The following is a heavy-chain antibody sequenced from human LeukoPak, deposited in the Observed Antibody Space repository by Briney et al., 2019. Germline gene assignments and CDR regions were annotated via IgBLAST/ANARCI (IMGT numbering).Heavy chain of an antibody. CDR3: ARGGGAYYFDY. D-gene: IGHD3-10*01. CDR1: GFAFSNYW. CDR2: INNLGTST. J-gene: IGHJ4*02. Sequence: QPGGSLRLSCAASGFAFSNYWMHWVRQVPGKGLVWVSRINNLGTSTNYADSVRGRFTFSRDDAKNTLYLQMNSLRAEDTAVYYCARGGGAYYFDYWGRGTLVTVFS. V-gene: IGHV3-74*01.